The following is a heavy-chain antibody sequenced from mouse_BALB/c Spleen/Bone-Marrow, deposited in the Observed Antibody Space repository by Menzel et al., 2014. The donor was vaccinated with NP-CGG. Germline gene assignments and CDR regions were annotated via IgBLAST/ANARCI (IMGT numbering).Heavy chain of an antibody. CDR2: ISSGGSYT. CDR3: ARDSSGFFDH. D-gene: IGHD3-1*01. J-gene: IGHJ2*01. V-gene: IGHV5-9-4*01. Sequence: EVKLVESGGGLVKPGGSLKLSCAASGFTFSSYAMSWVRQSPEKRLEWVAEISSGGSYTYYPDTVTGRFTISRDNAKNTLYLEMSSLRSEDTAMYYCARDSSGFFDHRGQGTTLTVSS. CDR1: GFTFSSYA.